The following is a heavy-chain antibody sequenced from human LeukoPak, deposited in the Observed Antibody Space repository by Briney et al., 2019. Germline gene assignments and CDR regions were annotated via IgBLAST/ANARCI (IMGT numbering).Heavy chain of an antibody. D-gene: IGHD1-14*01. CDR2: ISGSGGTT. Sequence: GGSLRLSCAASVFTFSSYAMSWVRQAPGKGLEWASVISGSGGTTHYADSVKGRFTISRDNSKNTLYLQMNSLRGEDTAVYYCAKDGQVNQPDRLFTDWGQGTLVIVSS. CDR3: AKDGQVNQPDRLFTD. V-gene: IGHV3-23*01. J-gene: IGHJ4*02. CDR1: VFTFSSYA.